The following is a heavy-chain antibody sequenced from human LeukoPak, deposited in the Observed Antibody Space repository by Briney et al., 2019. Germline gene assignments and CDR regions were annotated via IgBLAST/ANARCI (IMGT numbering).Heavy chain of an antibody. CDR1: GFTFNRYN. CDR2: ISTSSSYI. CDR3: ARDTYYSGSGSYPLDY. Sequence: GGSLRLSCAASGFTFNRYNMNWVRRAPGKGLEWVSSISTSSSYIYYADSVRGRFTISRDNAKNSLYLQMNSLRAEDTAVYYCARDTYYSGSGSYPLDYWGQGTLVTVSS. V-gene: IGHV3-21*01. D-gene: IGHD3-10*01. J-gene: IGHJ4*02.